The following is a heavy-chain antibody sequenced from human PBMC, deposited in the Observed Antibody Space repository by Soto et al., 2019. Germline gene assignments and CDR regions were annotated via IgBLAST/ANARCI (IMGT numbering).Heavy chain of an antibody. J-gene: IGHJ4*02. CDR1: GDPDNRDY. CDR3: ARAPYMTAWAYDF. D-gene: IGHD2-21*02. Sequence: SETLSLTCTVSGDPDNRDYWSWMRQTAEKGLEWIGRISRTGYKDVNPSFQSRVTISVDPSRDQLSLDLKSVTVADTAVYYCARAPYMTAWAYDFWGQGALVNVSS. CDR2: ISRTGYK. V-gene: IGHV4-4*07.